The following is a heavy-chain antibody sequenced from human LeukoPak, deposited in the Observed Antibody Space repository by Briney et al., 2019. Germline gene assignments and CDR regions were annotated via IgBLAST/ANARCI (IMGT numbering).Heavy chain of an antibody. Sequence: GGSLRLSCAASGFTSDNYAMHWVRQAPGKGLEWVSGISWNSGSTGYVASVKGRFTISRDNAKNSLYLQMDSLRAEDMALYYCAKDVSLGFCSGGSCSVHFDYWGQGTLVTVSS. CDR3: AKDVSLGFCSGGSCSVHFDY. V-gene: IGHV3-9*02. J-gene: IGHJ4*02. D-gene: IGHD2-15*01. CDR2: ISWNSGST. CDR1: GFTSDNYA.